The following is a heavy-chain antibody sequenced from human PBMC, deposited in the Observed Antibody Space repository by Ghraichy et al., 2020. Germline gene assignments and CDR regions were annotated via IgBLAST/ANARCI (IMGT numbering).Heavy chain of an antibody. Sequence: SETLSLICTVSGGSISSYYWSWIRQPPGKGLEWIGYINTSGSTNHNPSLQSRVSISVDTSKNQFSLKLNSLTAADTAVYYCARCSGGSSCFSSLDYWGQGILVIVSS. CDR1: GGSISSYY. D-gene: IGHD2-15*01. CDR2: INTSGST. V-gene: IGHV4-4*09. J-gene: IGHJ4*02. CDR3: ARCSGGSSCFSSLDY.